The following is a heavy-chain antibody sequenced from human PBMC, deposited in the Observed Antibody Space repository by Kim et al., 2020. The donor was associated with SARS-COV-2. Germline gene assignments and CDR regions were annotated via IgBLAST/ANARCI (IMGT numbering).Heavy chain of an antibody. CDR3: ATNSREYGSGSPVYYYYYYGMDV. D-gene: IGHD3-10*01. CDR2: ISSSSSYI. Sequence: GGSLRLSCAASGFTFSSYSMNWVRQAPGKGLEWVSSISSSSSYIYYADSVKGRFTISRDNAKNSLYLQMNSLRAEDTAVYYCATNSREYGSGSPVYYYYYYGMDVWGQGTTVTVSS. CDR1: GFTFSSYS. J-gene: IGHJ6*02. V-gene: IGHV3-21*01.